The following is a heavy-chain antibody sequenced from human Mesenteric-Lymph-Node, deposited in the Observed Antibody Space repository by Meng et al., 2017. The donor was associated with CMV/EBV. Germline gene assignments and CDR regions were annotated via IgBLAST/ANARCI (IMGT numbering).Heavy chain of an antibody. Sequence: CKASGYTFTNYDISWVRQATGQGLEWMGWMNSNRGNTGLAQKFQGRVTLTRDTSMSTAYMELSSLTSEDTAVYYCARGYGSGNYYYHYWGQGTLVTVSS. D-gene: IGHD3-10*01. J-gene: IGHJ4*02. CDR3: ARGYGSGNYYYHY. CDR2: MNSNRGNT. V-gene: IGHV1-8*01. CDR1: GYTFTNYD.